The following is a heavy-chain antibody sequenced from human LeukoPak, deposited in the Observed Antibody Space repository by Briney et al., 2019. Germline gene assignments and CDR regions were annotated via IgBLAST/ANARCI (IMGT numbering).Heavy chain of an antibody. CDR3: ARVQYCGGDCYSGNFDY. V-gene: IGHV4-61*02. J-gene: IGHJ4*01. D-gene: IGHD2-21*02. CDR2: IYTSGSI. Sequence: SQTLSLTCTVSGGSISSGSYYWSWIRQPAGKGLEWIGRIYTSGSINYNPSLKSRVTISVDTSKNQFSLKLSSVTAADTAVYYCARVQYCGGDCYSGNFDYWGQGTLVTVSS. CDR1: GGSISSGSYY.